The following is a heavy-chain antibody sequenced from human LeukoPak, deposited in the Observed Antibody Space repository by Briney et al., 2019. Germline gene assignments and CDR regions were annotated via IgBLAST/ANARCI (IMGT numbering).Heavy chain of an antibody. V-gene: IGHV3-11*01. Sequence: GGSLRLSCAASGFTFSDYYMSWIRQAPGKGLEWVSYISRSGSTIYYADSVKGRFTISRDNAKNSLYLQMNSLKTEDTAVYYCTTEYNFNYYDSSGYYYWGQGTLVTVSS. CDR1: GFTFSDYY. J-gene: IGHJ4*02. CDR2: ISRSGSTI. D-gene: IGHD3-22*01. CDR3: TTEYNFNYYDSSGYYY.